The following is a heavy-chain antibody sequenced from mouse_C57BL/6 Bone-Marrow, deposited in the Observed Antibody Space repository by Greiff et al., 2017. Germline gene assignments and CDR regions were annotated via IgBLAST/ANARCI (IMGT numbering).Heavy chain of an antibody. Sequence: VQVVESGAELAKPGASVKLSCKASGYTFTSYWMHWVKQRPGQGLEWIGYINPSSGYTKYNQKFKDKATLTADKSSSTAYMQLSSLTYEDSAVYYCARGIYDYHWYFDVWGTGTTVTVSS. J-gene: IGHJ1*03. V-gene: IGHV1-7*01. CDR1: GYTFTSYW. CDR3: ARGIYDYHWYFDV. D-gene: IGHD2-4*01. CDR2: INPSSGYT.